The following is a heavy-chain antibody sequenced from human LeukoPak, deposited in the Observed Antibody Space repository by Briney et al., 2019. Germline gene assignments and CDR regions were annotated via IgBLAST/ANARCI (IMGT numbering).Heavy chain of an antibody. CDR1: GGSITSYY. D-gene: IGHD6-19*01. CDR3: ARDRPAIAVAGAAFDI. J-gene: IGHJ3*02. Sequence: PSETLSLTCTVSGGSITSYYWSWIRQPPGKGMEWIGYIQNRGSTNYNPSLKSRVTLSVDTSKNQFSLKLTSVTAADTAVYYCARDRPAIAVAGAAFDIWGQGTMVTVSS. CDR2: IQNRGST. V-gene: IGHV4-59*01.